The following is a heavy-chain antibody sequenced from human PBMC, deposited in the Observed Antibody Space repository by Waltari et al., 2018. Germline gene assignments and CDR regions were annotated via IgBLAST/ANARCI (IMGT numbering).Heavy chain of an antibody. V-gene: IGHV4-34*01. D-gene: IGHD3-3*01. J-gene: IGHJ4*02. Sequence: QVQLQQWGAGLLKPSETLSLTCAVYGGSFSGYYWSWIRQPPGKGLEWIGEINHSGSTNYNPSLKSRVTISVDTSKNQFSLKLSSVTAADTAVYYCARGVTIFGVVEFDYWGQGTLVTVSS. CDR3: ARGVTIFGVVEFDY. CDR2: INHSGST. CDR1: GGSFSGYY.